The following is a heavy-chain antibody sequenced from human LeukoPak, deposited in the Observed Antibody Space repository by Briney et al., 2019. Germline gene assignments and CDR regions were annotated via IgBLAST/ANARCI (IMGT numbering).Heavy chain of an antibody. CDR2: IYYSGSA. J-gene: IGHJ3*02. V-gene: IGHV4-31*03. CDR3: ARDPDPIYCSGGSCYVDAFDI. Sequence: PSETLSLTCTVSGGSISSGGYYWSWIRQHPGKGLEWIGYIYYSGSAYYNPSIKSRVTISVDTSKNQFSMKLSSVPAEDTAVYYCARDPDPIYCSGGSCYVDAFDIWGQGTMVTVSS. D-gene: IGHD2-15*01. CDR1: GGSISSGGYY.